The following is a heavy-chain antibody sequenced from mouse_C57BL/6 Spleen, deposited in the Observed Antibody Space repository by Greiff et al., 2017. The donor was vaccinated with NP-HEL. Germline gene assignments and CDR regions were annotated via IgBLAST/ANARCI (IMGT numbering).Heavy chain of an antibody. D-gene: IGHD1-1*01. J-gene: IGHJ1*03. CDR1: GYTFTSYW. V-gene: IGHV1-64*01. CDR3: ARNLNYYGSSYGYFDV. CDR2: IHPNSGST. Sequence: QVQLKQPGAELVKPGASVKLSCKASGYTFTSYWMHWVQQRPGQGLEWIGMIHPNSGSTNYNEKFKSKATLTVDKSSSTAYMQLSSLTSEDSAVYYCARNLNYYGSSYGYFDVWGTGTTVTVSS.